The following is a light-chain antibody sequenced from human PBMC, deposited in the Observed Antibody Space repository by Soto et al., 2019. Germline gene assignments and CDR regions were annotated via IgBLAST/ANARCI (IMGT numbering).Light chain of an antibody. V-gene: IGLV1-40*01. J-gene: IGLJ2*01. CDR1: SSNIGAGYD. CDR2: GIN. Sequence: QSVLTQPPSVSGAPGQRVTISCTGSSSNIGAGYDVHWYQQLPGTTPKFLIYGINNRPSGVPDRFSGSKSGISASLAITGLQAEDEADYYCQSYDSGLGGPHVIFGGGTKLTVL. CDR3: QSYDSGLGGPHVI.